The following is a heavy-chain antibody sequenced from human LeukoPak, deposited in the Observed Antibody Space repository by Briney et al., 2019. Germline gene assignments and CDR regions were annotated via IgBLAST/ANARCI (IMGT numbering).Heavy chain of an antibody. Sequence: GGSLRLSCAASGFTFSSYGMTWVRQAPGKGLEWVSGISGSGGSTKHADSVKGRFTISRDNSKNTLYLQMNSLRAEDTAVYYCARGRAGWFDAFDIWGQGTMVTVSS. J-gene: IGHJ3*02. CDR3: ARGRAGWFDAFDI. V-gene: IGHV3-23*01. CDR1: GFTFSSYG. CDR2: ISGSGGST. D-gene: IGHD6-19*01.